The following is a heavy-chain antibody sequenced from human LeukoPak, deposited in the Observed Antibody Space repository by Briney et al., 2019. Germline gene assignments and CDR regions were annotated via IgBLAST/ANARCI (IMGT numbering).Heavy chain of an antibody. CDR1: GYTFTGYY. V-gene: IGHV1-2*02. D-gene: IGHD5-24*01. CDR2: INPNSGGT. Sequence: GASVKVSCKASGYTFTGYYMHWVRQAPGQGLEWMGWINPNSGGTNYAQKLQGRVTMTTDTSTSTAYMELRSLRSDDTAVYYCARVVEMATIIYFDYWGQGTLVTVSS. J-gene: IGHJ4*02. CDR3: ARVVEMATIIYFDY.